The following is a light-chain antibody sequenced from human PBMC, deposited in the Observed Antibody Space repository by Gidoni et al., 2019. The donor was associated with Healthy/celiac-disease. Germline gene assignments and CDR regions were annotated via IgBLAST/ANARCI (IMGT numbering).Light chain of an antibody. CDR1: QSVSSSY. CDR2: GAS. V-gene: IGKV3-20*01. J-gene: IGKJ1*01. CDR3: QQYGSSPT. Sequence: EFVLPQSPGTLSLSPGERATLSCRASQSVSSSYLAWYQQKPGQAPRLLIYGASSRATGIPDRFSGSGSGTDFTLTISRLEPEDFAVYYCQQYGSSPTFGQGTKVEIK.